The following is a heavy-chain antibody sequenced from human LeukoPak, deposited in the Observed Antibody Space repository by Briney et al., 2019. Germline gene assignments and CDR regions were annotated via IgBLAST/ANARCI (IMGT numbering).Heavy chain of an antibody. CDR3: ARFSDSPVSAFDL. Sequence: SETLSLTCTVSGVSITNYYWSWIRQPPGKGLEWIAYIYFTGNTDYNPSLKSRVTISVDTSKNQFSLKLTSVTAADTALYYCARFSDSPVSAFDLWGQGTMVTVSS. D-gene: IGHD3-22*01. CDR2: IYFTGNT. V-gene: IGHV4-59*01. CDR1: GVSITNYY. J-gene: IGHJ3*01.